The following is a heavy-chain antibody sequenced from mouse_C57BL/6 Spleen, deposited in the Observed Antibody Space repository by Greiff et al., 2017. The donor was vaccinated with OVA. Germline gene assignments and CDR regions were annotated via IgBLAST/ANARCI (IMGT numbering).Heavy chain of an antibody. D-gene: IGHD3-3*01. CDR3: ARKGDQGWYFDV. CDR2: ITYDGSST. V-gene: IGHV5-16*01. CDR1: GFTFSDYY. J-gene: IGHJ1*03. Sequence: EVQLVESEGGLVQPGSSMKLSCTASGFTFSDYYMAWVRQVPEKGLEWVANITYDGSSTYYLDSLKSRFIISRDNAKNILYLQMSSLKSEDTATYYCARKGDQGWYFDVWGTGTTVTVSS.